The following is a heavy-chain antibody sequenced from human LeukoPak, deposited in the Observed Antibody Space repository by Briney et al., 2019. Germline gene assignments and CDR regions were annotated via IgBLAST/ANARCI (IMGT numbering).Heavy chain of an antibody. D-gene: IGHD4-17*01. Sequence: PSETLSLTCTVSGGSISYYYWSWIRQSPGKGLEWIGYIYYSGTTNYNPSLKSRVTISVDTSKNQFSLPLRSVTAADTAVYYCAREDPQTTVPEGMDVWGQGTTVTVSS. V-gene: IGHV4-59*01. CDR2: IYYSGTT. J-gene: IGHJ6*02. CDR1: GGSISYYY. CDR3: AREDPQTTVPEGMDV.